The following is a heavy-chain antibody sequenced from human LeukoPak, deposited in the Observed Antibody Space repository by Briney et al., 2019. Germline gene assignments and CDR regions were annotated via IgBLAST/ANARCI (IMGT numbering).Heavy chain of an antibody. Sequence: GASVKVSCKASGYTFTSYAMHWVRQAPGQRLEWMGWINAGNGNTKYSQEFQGRVTITRDTSASTAYMELSSLRSEDMAVYYCARAITYSGYEHFDYWGQGTLVTVSS. J-gene: IGHJ4*02. V-gene: IGHV1-3*03. D-gene: IGHD5-12*01. CDR2: INAGNGNT. CDR3: ARAITYSGYEHFDY. CDR1: GYTFTSYA.